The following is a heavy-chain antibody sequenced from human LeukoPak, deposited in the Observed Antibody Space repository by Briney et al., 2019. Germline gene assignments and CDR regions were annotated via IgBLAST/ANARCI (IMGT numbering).Heavy chain of an antibody. D-gene: IGHD5-24*01. V-gene: IGHV1-2*04. CDR1: RYTSTGYS. Sequence: APSLKLSCKASRYTSTGYSMHWVRPAPGQGLEWMGWINPNSGGTNYAQKFQGWVTMTRDTSISTAYMELSRLRSDDTAVYYCARDAASTMRRGDAFDIWGPGTMVTVSS. CDR3: ARDAASTMRRGDAFDI. J-gene: IGHJ3*02. CDR2: INPNSGGT.